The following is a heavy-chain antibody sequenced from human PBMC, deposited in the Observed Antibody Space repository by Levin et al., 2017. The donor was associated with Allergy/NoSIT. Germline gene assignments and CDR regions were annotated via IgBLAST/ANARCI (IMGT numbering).Heavy chain of an antibody. J-gene: IGHJ3*02. V-gene: IGHV2-70*17. Sequence: SGPTLVKPTQTLTLTCTFSGFSLNTNGMCVIWIRQPPGKALEWLARIDWDDAKFYSTSLRSRLTISKDTSKNQVVFTMTNLDPADTGTYYCARRNANTWFDAFDMWGQGTTVTVSS. CDR2: IDWDDAK. CDR3: ARRNANTWFDAFDM. CDR1: GFSLNTNGMC. D-gene: IGHD3-9*01.